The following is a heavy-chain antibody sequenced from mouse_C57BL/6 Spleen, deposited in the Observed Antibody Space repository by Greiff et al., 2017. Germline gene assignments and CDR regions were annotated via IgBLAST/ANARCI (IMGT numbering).Heavy chain of an antibody. CDR3: ARTVGRWYFDV. D-gene: IGHD4-1*01. CDR1: GYTFTSYW. J-gene: IGHJ1*03. CDR2: IDPSDSYT. Sequence: QVQLQQPGAELVKPGASVKLSCKASGYTFTSYWMQWVKQRPGQGLEWIGEIDPSDSYTNYNQKFKGKATLTVDTSSSTAYMQLSSLTSEDSAVYYCARTVGRWYFDVWGTGTTVTVSS. V-gene: IGHV1-50*01.